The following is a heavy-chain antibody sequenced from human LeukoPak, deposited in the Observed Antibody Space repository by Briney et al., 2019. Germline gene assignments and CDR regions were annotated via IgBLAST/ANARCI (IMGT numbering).Heavy chain of an antibody. D-gene: IGHD2-2*01. CDR2: IRYDGGNK. V-gene: IGHV3-30*02. J-gene: IGHJ4*02. Sequence: GGSLRLSCSASGFTFSTYAMHWVRQAPGKGLEWVAFIRYDGGNKFYADSVKGRFTMSRDNSRNTLYLQMNSLRAEDTAVYYCAKAYCTTTSCYFLVGTWGQGILVTVSS. CDR1: GFTFSTYA. CDR3: AKAYCTTTSCYFLVGT.